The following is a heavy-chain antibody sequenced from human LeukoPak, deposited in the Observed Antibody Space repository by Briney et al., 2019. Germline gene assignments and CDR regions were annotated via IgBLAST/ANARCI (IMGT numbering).Heavy chain of an antibody. J-gene: IGHJ4*02. CDR3: ARVGYSGSWGNFDF. D-gene: IGHD6-13*01. CDR1: GASISSYY. CDR2: IYSIGST. Sequence: SETLSLTCTVSGASISSYYWSWIRQPPGKGLEWIGYIYSIGSTNYNPSLKSRVTISIDTSKNQFSLKLSSVTAADTAVYYCARVGYSGSWGNFDFWGQGTLVTVSS. V-gene: IGHV4-59*01.